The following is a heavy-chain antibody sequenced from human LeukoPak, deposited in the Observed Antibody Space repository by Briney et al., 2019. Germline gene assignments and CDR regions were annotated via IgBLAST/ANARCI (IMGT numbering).Heavy chain of an antibody. CDR1: GGSFSGYY. CDR3: ARGRSTSWQLPFDY. V-gene: IGHV4-34*01. CDR2: INHSGST. J-gene: IGHJ4*02. Sequence: SETLSLTCAVYGGSFSGYYWSWIRQPPGKGQEWIGEINHSGSTNYNPSLKSRVTISVDTSKNQFSLKLSSVTAADTAVYYCARGRSTSWQLPFDYWGQGTLVTVSS. D-gene: IGHD2-2*01.